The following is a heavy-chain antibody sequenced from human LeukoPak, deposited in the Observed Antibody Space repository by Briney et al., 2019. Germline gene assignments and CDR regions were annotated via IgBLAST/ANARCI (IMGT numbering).Heavy chain of an antibody. D-gene: IGHD5-12*01. V-gene: IGHV4-34*01. Sequence: SETLSLTCAVYGGSFSGYYWNWIRQPPGKGLEWIGEINHSGSTKYNPSLKSRVTISVDTSKSQFSLGLSSVTAADTAVYYCARGPLRGWFDPWGQGTLVTVSS. J-gene: IGHJ5*02. CDR1: GGSFSGYY. CDR3: ARGPLRGWFDP. CDR2: INHSGST.